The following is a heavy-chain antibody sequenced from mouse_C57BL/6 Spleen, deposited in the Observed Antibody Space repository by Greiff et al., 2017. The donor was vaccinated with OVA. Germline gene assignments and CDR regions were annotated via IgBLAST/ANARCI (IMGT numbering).Heavy chain of an antibody. J-gene: IGHJ2*01. CDR3: ARSDYDYFDY. D-gene: IGHD2-4*01. CDR1: GFTFSDYG. V-gene: IGHV5-17*01. CDR2: ISSGSSTI. Sequence: EVQRVESGGGLVKPGGSMKLSCAASGFTFSDYGMHWVRQAPEKGLEWVAYISSGSSTIYYADTVKGRFTISRDNAKNTLFLQMTSLRSEDTAMYYCARSDYDYFDYWGQGTTLTVSS.